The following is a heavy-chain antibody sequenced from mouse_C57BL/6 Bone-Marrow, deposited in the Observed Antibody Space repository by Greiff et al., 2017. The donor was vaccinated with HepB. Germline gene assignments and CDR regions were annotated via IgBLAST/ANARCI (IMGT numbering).Heavy chain of an antibody. CDR2: IRNTANNHAT. D-gene: IGHD2-3*01. J-gene: IGHJ4*01. CDR1: GFTFSDAW. V-gene: IGHV6-6*01. Sequence: DVQLVESGGGLVQPGGSMKLSCAASGFTFSDAWMDWVRQSPEKGLEWVAEIRNTANNHATYYAESVKGTFTISRDDYKSRVYLQMNSLRAEDTGIYYCTKLAMSRVAMDYWGTGTSVTVSS. CDR3: TKLAMSRVAMDY.